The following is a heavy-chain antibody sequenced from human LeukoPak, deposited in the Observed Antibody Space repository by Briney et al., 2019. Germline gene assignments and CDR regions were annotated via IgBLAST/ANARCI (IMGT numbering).Heavy chain of an antibody. CDR3: AGVVGGSYSMDV. CDR2: IYYSGST. Sequence: SETLSLTCTVSGGSISSYYWSWIRQPPGKGLEWIGYIYYSGSTNYNPSLKSRVTISIDTSKNQFPLKLSSVTAADTAMYYCAGVVGGSYSMDVWGQGTTVTVSS. J-gene: IGHJ6*03. CDR1: GGSISSYY. V-gene: IGHV4-59*01. D-gene: IGHD1-26*01.